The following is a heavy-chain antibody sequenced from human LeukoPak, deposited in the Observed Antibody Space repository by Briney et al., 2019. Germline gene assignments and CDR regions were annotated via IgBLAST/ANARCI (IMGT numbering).Heavy chain of an antibody. CDR2: ISSSGSTI. CDR1: GFTFSSYE. Sequence: GGSLRLSCAAPGFTFSSYEMNWVRQAPGKGLEWVSYISSSGSTIYYADSVKGRFTISRDNAKNSLYLQMNSLRAEDTAVYYCARGLSSSGWYPIDYWGQGTLVTVSS. J-gene: IGHJ4*02. V-gene: IGHV3-48*03. CDR3: ARGLSSSGWYPIDY. D-gene: IGHD6-19*01.